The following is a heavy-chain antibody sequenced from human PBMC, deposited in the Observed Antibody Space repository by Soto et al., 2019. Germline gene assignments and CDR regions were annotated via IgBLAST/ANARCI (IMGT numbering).Heavy chain of an antibody. CDR2: ISAYNGDT. CDR1: GYSFSNYG. V-gene: IGHV1-18*01. Sequence: QAQFVQSGGEVKKPGASVKVSCKTSGYSFSNYGISWVRQAPGQGLEWMGWISAYNGDTNYAQKFQGRVTMTTDTSTTTTYMELRSLKSDDKAVYYCARDFDQQHALDYWGQGTLVTGSS. J-gene: IGHJ4*02. D-gene: IGHD6-13*01. CDR3: ARDFDQQHALDY.